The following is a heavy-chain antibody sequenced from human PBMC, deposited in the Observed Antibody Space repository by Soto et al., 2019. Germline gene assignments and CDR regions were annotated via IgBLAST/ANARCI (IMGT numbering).Heavy chain of an antibody. CDR2: ISYDGSNK. V-gene: IGHV3-30-3*01. D-gene: IGHD2-21*02. CDR1: GFTFSSYA. J-gene: IGHJ6*02. CDR3: ARDLTYCGGDCYSRSYYYYGMDV. Sequence: GGSLRLSCAASGFTFSSYAMHWVRQAPGKGLEWVAVISYDGSNKYYADSVKGRFTISRDNSKNTLYLQMNSLRAEDTAVYYCARDLTYCGGDCYSRSYYYYGMDVWGQGTTVTVSS.